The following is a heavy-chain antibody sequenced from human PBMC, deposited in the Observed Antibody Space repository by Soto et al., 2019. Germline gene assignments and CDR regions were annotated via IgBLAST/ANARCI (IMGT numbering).Heavy chain of an antibody. CDR2: VFYNGST. D-gene: IGHD4-17*01. Sequence: QVQLQESGPGLVKPSETLSLTCTVSGGSVSSYYWNWIRQPPGKGLEWVGYVFYNGSTNYNPSLNSLVTISLATAKGQFSLTLRSVTAADTAVYYCARTSDYGDYYYYGMDVWGQGTTVTVSS. J-gene: IGHJ6*02. CDR1: GGSVSSYY. CDR3: ARTSDYGDYYYYGMDV. V-gene: IGHV4-59*08.